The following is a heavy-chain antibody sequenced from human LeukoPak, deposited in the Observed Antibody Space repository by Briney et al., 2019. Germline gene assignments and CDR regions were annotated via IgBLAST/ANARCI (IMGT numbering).Heavy chain of an antibody. Sequence: GGSLRLSCAASGFTFSSYEMNWVRQAPGKGLQWVSYISSSGGTIYYADSVKGRFTISRDNAKNSLYLQMNSLRAEDTAVYYCAELGITMIGGVWGKGTTVTISS. CDR1: GFTFSSYE. J-gene: IGHJ6*04. CDR3: AELGITMIGGV. D-gene: IGHD3-10*02. V-gene: IGHV3-48*03. CDR2: ISSSGGTI.